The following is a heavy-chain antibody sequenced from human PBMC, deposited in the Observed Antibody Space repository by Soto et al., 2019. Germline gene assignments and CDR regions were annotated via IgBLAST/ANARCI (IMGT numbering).Heavy chain of an antibody. V-gene: IGHV3-30*04. CDR2: ISYDGSNK. CDR3: ARDRDYGDYVFAFDI. D-gene: IGHD4-17*01. Sequence: GGSLRLSCAASGFTFSSYAMHWVRQAPGKGLEWVAVISYDGSNKYYADSVKGRFTISRDNSKNTLYLQMNSLRAEDTAVYYCARDRDYGDYVFAFDIWGQGTMVTVS. CDR1: GFTFSSYA. J-gene: IGHJ3*02.